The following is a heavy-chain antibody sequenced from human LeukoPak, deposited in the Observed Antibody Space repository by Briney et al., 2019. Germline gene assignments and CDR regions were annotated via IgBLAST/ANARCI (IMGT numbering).Heavy chain of an antibody. D-gene: IGHD6-13*01. J-gene: IGHJ3*02. CDR2: ISSSSSYI. V-gene: IGHV3-21*01. CDR1: GFTFSSYS. Sequence: PGGSLRLSCAASGFTFSSYSMSWVRQAPGKGLEWVSSISSSSSYIYYADSVKGRFTISGDNAKNSLYLQMNSLRAEDTAVYYCARTIAAAAIGEAFDIWGQGTMVTVSS. CDR3: ARTIAAAAIGEAFDI.